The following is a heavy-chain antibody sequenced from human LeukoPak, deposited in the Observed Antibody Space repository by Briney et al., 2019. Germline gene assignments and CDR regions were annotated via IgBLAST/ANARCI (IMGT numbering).Heavy chain of an antibody. CDR3: AKYLGLRYFDWLLGGDY. CDR2: ISGSGGST. V-gene: IGHV3-23*01. D-gene: IGHD3-9*01. Sequence: GGSLRLSCAASGFTFSSYAMSWVRQAPGKGLEWVSAISGSGGSTYYADSVKGRFTISRDNSKNMLYLQMNSLRAEDTAVYYCAKYLGLRYFDWLLGGDYWGQGTLVTVSS. J-gene: IGHJ4*02. CDR1: GFTFSSYA.